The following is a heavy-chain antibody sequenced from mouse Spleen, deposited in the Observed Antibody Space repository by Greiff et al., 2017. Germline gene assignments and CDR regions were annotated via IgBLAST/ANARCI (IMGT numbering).Heavy chain of an antibody. J-gene: IGHJ3*01. D-gene: IGHD2-4*01. V-gene: IGHV5-4*01. Sequence: EVMLVESGGGLVKPGGSLKLSCAASGFTFSSYAMSWVRQTPEKRLEWVATISDGGSYTYYPDNVKGRFTISRDNAKNNLYLQMSHLKSEDTAMYYCARDRDYDYDRVFAYWGQGTLVTVSA. CDR2: ISDGGSYT. CDR1: GFTFSSYA. CDR3: ARDRDYDYDRVFAY.